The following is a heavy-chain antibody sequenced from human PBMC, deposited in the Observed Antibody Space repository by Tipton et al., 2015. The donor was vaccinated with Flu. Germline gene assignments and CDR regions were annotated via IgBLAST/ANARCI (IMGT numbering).Heavy chain of an antibody. Sequence: TLSLTCTVSGDSIRSDDYFWAWIRQPPGKGLEWIASHSYSETTFYNPSLKSRITTSVDTSRNRFSLRLSSVTAADTAVYYYARGRPDYALGFDPWGQGTLVTVSS. CDR1: GDSIRSDDYF. D-gene: IGHD2-2*01. CDR3: ARGRPDYALGFDP. V-gene: IGHV4-30-4*01. CDR2: HSYSETT. J-gene: IGHJ5*02.